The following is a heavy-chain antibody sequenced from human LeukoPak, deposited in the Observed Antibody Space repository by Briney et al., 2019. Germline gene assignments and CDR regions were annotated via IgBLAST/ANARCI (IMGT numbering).Heavy chain of an antibody. Sequence: SETLSLTCTVSGGSISSYYWSWIRQPPGKGLEWIGEINHSGSTNYNPSLKSRVTISVDTSKNQFSLKLNSVTAADTAVYYCARHLGVIGAFDIWGQGTLVTVSS. CDR3: ARHLGVIGAFDI. J-gene: IGHJ3*02. D-gene: IGHD2-21*01. CDR1: GGSISSYY. V-gene: IGHV4-34*01. CDR2: INHSGST.